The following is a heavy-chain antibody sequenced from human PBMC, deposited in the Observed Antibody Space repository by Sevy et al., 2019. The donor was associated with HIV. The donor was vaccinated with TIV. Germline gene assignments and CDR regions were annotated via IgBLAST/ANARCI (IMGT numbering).Heavy chain of an antibody. V-gene: IGHV3-48*01. J-gene: IGHJ4*02. CDR2: IGFITGII. CDR1: GFTFSTYS. D-gene: IGHD3-16*01. Sequence: GGSLRLSCAASGFTFSTYSMNWVRQAPGKGLEWVSYIGFITGIIYYADSVKGRFTISRDNAKNSLFLEMNSLRAEDTAVYYCVRDYDDGFDYWGQGSLVTVSS. CDR3: VRDYDDGFDY.